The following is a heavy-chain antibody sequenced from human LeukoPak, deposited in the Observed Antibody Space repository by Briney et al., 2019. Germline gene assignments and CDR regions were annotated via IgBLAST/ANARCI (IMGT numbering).Heavy chain of an antibody. CDR2: LHNSGTT. CDR3: ARDRSRTFDY. D-gene: IGHD1-7*01. V-gene: IGHV4-4*07. CDR1: GGSLSIDY. Sequence: SETLSLTCTVSGGSLSIDYWSRIRQPAGKGLEWIGRLHNSGTTKYNSSLESRVTMSLDTSKNQFSLKVTSVTAADTAVYYCARDRSRTFDYWGQGILVTVSP. J-gene: IGHJ4*02.